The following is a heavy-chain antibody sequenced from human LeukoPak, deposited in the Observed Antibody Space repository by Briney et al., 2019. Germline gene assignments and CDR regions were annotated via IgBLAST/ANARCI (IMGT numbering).Heavy chain of an antibody. V-gene: IGHV1-46*01. Sequence: ASVKVSCKASGYTFTSYYIHWVRQAPGQGLEWTGIIHPSGGNTNYAQKFQGRVAMTRDTSTSTVYMELSSLRSEDTAIYYCARDCSSTRCQGPVFDNWGQGTLVTVSS. CDR3: ARDCSSTRCQGPVFDN. CDR2: IHPSGGNT. CDR1: GYTFTSYY. J-gene: IGHJ4*02. D-gene: IGHD2-2*01.